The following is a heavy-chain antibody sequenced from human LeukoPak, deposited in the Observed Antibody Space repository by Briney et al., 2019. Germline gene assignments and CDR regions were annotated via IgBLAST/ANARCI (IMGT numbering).Heavy chain of an antibody. CDR3: ERGGILTGYYPLDY. J-gene: IGHJ4*02. V-gene: IGHV4-34*01. CDR1: GGSFSGYY. Sequence: SGTLSLTCAVYGGSFSGYYWSWVRQPPGKGLEWVSEINHSGSTNYNPSLRSRVTISVATSKNQFSLKLSSVTAADTAVYYCERGGILTGYYPLDYWGQGTLVTVSS. CDR2: INHSGST. D-gene: IGHD3-9*01.